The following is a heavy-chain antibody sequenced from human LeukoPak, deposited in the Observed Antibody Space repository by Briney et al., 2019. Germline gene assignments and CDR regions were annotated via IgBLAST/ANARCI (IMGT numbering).Heavy chain of an antibody. Sequence: GASVRLCCTASGYTFTSYGISWVRQAPGQGLEWMGWISAYNGNTNYAQKLQGRVTMTTDTSTSTAYMELRSLRSDDTAVYYCARGNSGYVDYWGQGTLVTVSS. J-gene: IGHJ4*02. CDR2: ISAYNGNT. V-gene: IGHV1-18*04. CDR1: GYTFTSYG. D-gene: IGHD1-26*01. CDR3: ARGNSGYVDY.